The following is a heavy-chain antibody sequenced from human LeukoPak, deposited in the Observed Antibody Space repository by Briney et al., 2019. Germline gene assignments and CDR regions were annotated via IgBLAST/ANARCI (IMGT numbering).Heavy chain of an antibody. J-gene: IGHJ4*02. CDR1: GYTFTSYD. D-gene: IGHD2-2*01. Sequence: ASVKVSCKASGYTFTSYDINWVRQATGQGLEWVGWMNPNSGNTGYAQKFQGRVTITRNTSISTAYMELSSLRSEDTAVYYCARGGYCSSTSCPLDYWGQGTLATVSS. V-gene: IGHV1-8*03. CDR2: MNPNSGNT. CDR3: ARGGYCSSTSCPLDY.